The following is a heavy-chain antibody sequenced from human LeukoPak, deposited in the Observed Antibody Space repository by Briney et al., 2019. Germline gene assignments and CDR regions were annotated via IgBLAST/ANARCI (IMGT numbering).Heavy chain of an antibody. Sequence: SETLSLTCAVYGGSFSDYYWSWVRQPPGKGLEWIGEINHSGNTNYNPSLTSRVTISVDTSKNQFSLKLSSVTAADTAVYYCARGYSSGWYQVDYWGQGTLVTVSS. CDR1: GGSFSDYY. J-gene: IGHJ4*02. CDR2: INHSGNT. V-gene: IGHV4-34*01. D-gene: IGHD6-19*01. CDR3: ARGYSSGWYQVDY.